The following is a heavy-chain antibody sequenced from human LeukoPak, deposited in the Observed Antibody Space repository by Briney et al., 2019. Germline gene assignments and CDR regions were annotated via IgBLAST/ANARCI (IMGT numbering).Heavy chain of an antibody. CDR1: GDNVSSNSAA. V-gene: IGHV6-1*01. D-gene: IGHD3-22*01. Sequence: SQTLSLTCVISGDNVSSNSAAWIWIRQSPSGGLEWLGRTYYRSKWFFDYAVSMKSRLTINSDTSQSHFSLQLRSVTPEDTAVYYCARGDYDTSGGGFDIWGQGTLVTVSS. J-gene: IGHJ3*02. CDR3: ARGDYDTSGGGFDI. CDR2: TYYRSKWFF.